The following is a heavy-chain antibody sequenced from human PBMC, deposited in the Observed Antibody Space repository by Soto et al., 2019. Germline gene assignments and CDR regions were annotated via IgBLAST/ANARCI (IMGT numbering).Heavy chain of an antibody. J-gene: IGHJ4*02. CDR1: GGSISSYY. CDR3: ARRYGYSFDY. V-gene: IGHV4-59*08. D-gene: IGHD1-1*01. Sequence: QVQLQESGPGLVKPSETLSLTCTVSGGSISSYYWSWIRQPPGKGLEWIGYIYYSGSTNYNPSLQRRVTISVATSKNQFSLKRSSVTAADTAVYYCARRYGYSFDYWGQGTLVTVSS. CDR2: IYYSGST.